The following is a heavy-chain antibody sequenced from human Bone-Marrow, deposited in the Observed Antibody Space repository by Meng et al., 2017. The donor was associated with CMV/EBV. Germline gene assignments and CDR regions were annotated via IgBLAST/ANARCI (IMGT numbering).Heavy chain of an antibody. J-gene: IGHJ6*02. CDR1: GYTFTSYG. V-gene: IGHV1-18*01. CDR3: ARWAVVAARRNYYYYGMDV. D-gene: IGHD2-15*01. Sequence: ASVKVSCKASGYTFTSYGISWVRQAPGQGLEWMGWISAYNGNTNYAQKLQGRVTVTTDTSTSTAYMELRSLRSDDTAVYYCARWAVVAARRNYYYYGMDVWGQGTTVTVSS. CDR2: ISAYNGNT.